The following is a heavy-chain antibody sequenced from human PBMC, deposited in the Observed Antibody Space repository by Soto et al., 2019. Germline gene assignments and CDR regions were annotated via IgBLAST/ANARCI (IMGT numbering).Heavy chain of an antibody. CDR1: GYTFHSYG. CDR2: ISGYNGNT. V-gene: IGHV1-18*04. J-gene: IGHJ5*02. Sequence: QVQLVQSGAEVKKPGASVKVSCKASGYTFHSYGISWVRQAPGQGLEWMGTISGYNGNTNYAQKLQGRVTMTTDTSTSTADMELRSLRSDDTALYYCARESSSGWANWFDPWGQGTLVTVSS. CDR3: ARESSSGWANWFDP. D-gene: IGHD6-19*01.